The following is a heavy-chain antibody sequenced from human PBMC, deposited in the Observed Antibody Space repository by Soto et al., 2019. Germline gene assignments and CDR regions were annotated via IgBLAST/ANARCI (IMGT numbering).Heavy chain of an antibody. Sequence: ASVKVSCKASGYTFTGYYMHWVRQAPGQGLEWMGWINPNSGGTNYAQKFQGWVTMTRHTSISTAYMELSRLRSDDTAVYYCAADPYSGYDLPYWGHGNLVTVSS. D-gene: IGHD5-12*01. CDR3: AADPYSGYDLPY. J-gene: IGHJ4*01. CDR1: GYTFTGYY. V-gene: IGHV1-2*04. CDR2: INPNSGGT.